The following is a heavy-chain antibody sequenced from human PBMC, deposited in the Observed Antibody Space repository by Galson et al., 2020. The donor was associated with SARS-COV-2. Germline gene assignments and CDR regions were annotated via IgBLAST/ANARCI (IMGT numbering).Heavy chain of an antibody. J-gene: IGHJ6*02. CDR2: FDPEDGET. CDR1: GYTLTELS. Sequence: ASVKVSCKVSGYTLTELSIHWVRQAPGKGLEWMGGFDPEDGETIYAQTFQGRVTMTEDTSTDTAYMELSSLRSEDTAVYSCASSSSITGTTRENYYYYDGMDVWGQGTTVTVSS. CDR3: ASSSSITGTTRENYYYYDGMDV. V-gene: IGHV1-24*01. D-gene: IGHD1-7*01.